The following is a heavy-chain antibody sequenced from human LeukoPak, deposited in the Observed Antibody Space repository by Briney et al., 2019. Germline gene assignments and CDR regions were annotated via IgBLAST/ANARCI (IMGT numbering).Heavy chain of an antibody. CDR1: GFTVSSKY. CDR2: IYSGGST. CDR3: ARSPTPVYSDY. V-gene: IGHV3-53*01. Sequence: GSLKTPCAASGFTVSSKYLSWGRQAPGKGLEWVSVIYSGGSTYYADSVKGRFTISRDNSKNTLYLQMNSLRAEDTAVYYCARSPTPVYSDYWGQGTLVTVPS. J-gene: IGHJ4*02. D-gene: IGHD1-14*01.